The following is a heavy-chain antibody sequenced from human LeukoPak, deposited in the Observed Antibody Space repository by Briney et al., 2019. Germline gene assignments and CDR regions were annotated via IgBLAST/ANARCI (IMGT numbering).Heavy chain of an antibody. CDR2: IYYSGST. Sequence: SETLSLTCTVSGGSISSYYWSWIRQPPGKGLEWIGYIYYSGSTNYNPSLKSRVTISVDTSKNQFSLKLSSVTAADTAVYYCARDPGSWYQNAFDIWGQGTMVTVSS. V-gene: IGHV4-59*01. CDR3: ARDPGSWYQNAFDI. D-gene: IGHD2-2*01. J-gene: IGHJ3*02. CDR1: GGSISSYY.